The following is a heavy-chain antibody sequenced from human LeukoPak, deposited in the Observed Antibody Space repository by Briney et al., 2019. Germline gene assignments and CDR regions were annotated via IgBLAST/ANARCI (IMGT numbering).Heavy chain of an antibody. D-gene: IGHD3-22*01. CDR2: ISSNGSST. CDR3: ARHVVALGFDY. CDR1: GFTFSSYA. V-gene: IGHV3-64*01. J-gene: IGHJ4*02. Sequence: GGSLRLSCAASGFTFSSYAMHWVRQAPGKGLEYVSAISSNGSSTYYANSVKGRFTISRDNSKNTLYLQMGSLRAEDMAVYYCARHVVALGFDYWGQGTLVTVSS.